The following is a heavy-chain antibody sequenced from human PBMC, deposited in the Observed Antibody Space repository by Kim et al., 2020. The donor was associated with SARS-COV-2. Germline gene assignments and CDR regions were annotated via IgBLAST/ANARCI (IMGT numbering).Heavy chain of an antibody. J-gene: IGHJ3*02. D-gene: IGHD1-26*01. CDR3: ARVASFSGGAFDI. V-gene: IGHV1-69*01. Sequence: KFQGRVTITADESTSTAYMELSSLRSEDTAVYYCARVASFSGGAFDIWGQGTMVTVSS.